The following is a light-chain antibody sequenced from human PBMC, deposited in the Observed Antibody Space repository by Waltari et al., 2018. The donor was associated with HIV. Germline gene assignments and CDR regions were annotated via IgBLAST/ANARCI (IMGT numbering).Light chain of an antibody. Sequence: SYVLTQPPSVSAAPGKTARITGDENNIGRKRGCEYQQKPGLAPGLVMSGERDRPSGIPERLSGSSSGNTATLTISRVEAGDEADYYCQVWDSSSDHWVFGGGTKLSVL. CDR2: GER. V-gene: IGLV3-21*04. CDR1: NIGRKR. J-gene: IGLJ3*02. CDR3: QVWDSSSDHWV.